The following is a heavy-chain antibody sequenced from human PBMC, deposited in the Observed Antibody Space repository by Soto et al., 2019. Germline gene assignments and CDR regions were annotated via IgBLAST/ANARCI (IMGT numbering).Heavy chain of an antibody. V-gene: IGHV1-2*02. CDR3: ARSLLNVILPLAY. Sequence: QVQLVQSGAEVKKPGASVKVSCKASGYTFSGYYMHWVRQAPGQGLEWMGWINTLSGDTSFPQKVQGRLAMTRDTSIDTAFMEVSRRTSDDTAIYYCARSLLNVILPLAYWGQGTLVSVSS. D-gene: IGHD3-3*02. CDR1: GYTFSGYY. CDR2: INTLSGDT. J-gene: IGHJ4*02.